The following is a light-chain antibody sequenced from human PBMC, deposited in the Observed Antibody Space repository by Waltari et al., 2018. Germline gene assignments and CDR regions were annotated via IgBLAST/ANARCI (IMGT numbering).Light chain of an antibody. J-gene: IGKJ1*01. V-gene: IGKV3-15*01. CDR2: ATS. Sequence: EIVMTQSPATLSVSPGEGATLPCRASQSIISNLAWYQQRPGQAPRLLIFATSTRATGVPAMFRGSGSGTEFTLTISSMQSEDFAIYYCHQYNNWPPWTFGQGTKVEIK. CDR3: HQYNNWPPWT. CDR1: QSIISN.